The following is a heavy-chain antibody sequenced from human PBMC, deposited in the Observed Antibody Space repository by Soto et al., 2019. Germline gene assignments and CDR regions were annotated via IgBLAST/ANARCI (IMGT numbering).Heavy chain of an antibody. CDR3: ERYPRRYYYGSGKYYYYYGMDV. V-gene: IGHV4-39*01. CDR1: GGSISSSSYY. J-gene: IGHJ6*02. Sequence: PSETLSLTCTVSGGSISSSSYYWGWIRQPPGKGLEWIGSIYYSGSTYYNPSLKSRVTISVDTSKNQFSLKLSSVTAADTAVYYCERYPRRYYYGSGKYYYYYGMDVWGQGTMVTVSS. D-gene: IGHD3-10*01. CDR2: IYYSGST.